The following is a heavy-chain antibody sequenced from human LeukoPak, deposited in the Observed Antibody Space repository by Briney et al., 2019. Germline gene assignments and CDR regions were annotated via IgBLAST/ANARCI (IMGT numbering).Heavy chain of an antibody. CDR2: ISGSGGST. CDR1: GFTFSSYA. D-gene: IGHD3-3*01. J-gene: IGHJ4*02. Sequence: PGGSLRLSCAASGFTFSSYAMSWVHQAPGKGLEWVSAISGSGGSTYYADSVKGRFTISRDNSKNTLYLQMNSLRAEDTAVYYCAIFPTRITISDYWGQGTLVTVSS. CDR3: AIFPTRITISDY. V-gene: IGHV3-23*01.